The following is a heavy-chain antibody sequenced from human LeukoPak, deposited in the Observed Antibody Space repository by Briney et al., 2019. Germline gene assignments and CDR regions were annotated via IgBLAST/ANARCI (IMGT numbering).Heavy chain of an antibody. CDR1: GFTFSSYS. CDR3: ARDIGYDSSGYPI. V-gene: IGHV3-21*01. CDR2: ISSSSSYI. J-gene: IGHJ3*02. Sequence: KAGGSLRLSCAASGFTFSSYSTNWVRQAPGKGLEWVSSISSSSSYIYYADSVKGRFTISRDNAKSSLYLQMSSLRAEDTAVYYCARDIGYDSSGYPIWGQGTMVTVSS. D-gene: IGHD3-22*01.